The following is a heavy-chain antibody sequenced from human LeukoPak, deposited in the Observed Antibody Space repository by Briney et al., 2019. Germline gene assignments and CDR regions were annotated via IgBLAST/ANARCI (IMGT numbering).Heavy chain of an antibody. Sequence: SETLSLTCAVYGGSFSGYYWSWIRQPPGKGLEWIGEINHSGSTNYNPSLKGRVTISVDTSKNQFSLKLSSVTAADTAVYYCARTYYDILTGYPTPFDPWGQGTLVTVSS. V-gene: IGHV4-34*01. CDR3: ARTYYDILTGYPTPFDP. D-gene: IGHD3-9*01. CDR1: GGSFSGYY. J-gene: IGHJ5*02. CDR2: INHSGST.